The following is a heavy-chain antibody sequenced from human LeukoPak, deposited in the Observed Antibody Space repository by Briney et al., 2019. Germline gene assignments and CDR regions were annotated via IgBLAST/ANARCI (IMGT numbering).Heavy chain of an antibody. J-gene: IGHJ5*02. D-gene: IGHD3-10*01. CDR1: GFTFSSYA. CDR3: ANDLRSGSYSRVGFDP. V-gene: IGHV3-23*01. Sequence: GGSLRLSCAASGFTFSSYAMSWVRQAPGKGLEWVSAISGSGGSTYYADSVKGRFTISRDNSKNTLYLQMNSLRAEDTAVYYCANDLRSGSYSRVGFDPWGQGTLVTVSS. CDR2: ISGSGGST.